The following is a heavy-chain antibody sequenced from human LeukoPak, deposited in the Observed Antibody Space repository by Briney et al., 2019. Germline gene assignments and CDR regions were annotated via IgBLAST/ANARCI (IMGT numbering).Heavy chain of an antibody. CDR2: IYHSGST. D-gene: IGHD3/OR15-3a*01. CDR3: ARDMDFYMDV. Sequence: SETLSLTCTVSGYSISSGYYWGWIRQPPGKGLEWIGSIYHSGSTYYNPSLKSRVTISVDTSKNQFSLNLNSVTAADTAMYYCARDMDFYMDVWGKGSTVTVSS. V-gene: IGHV4-38-2*02. J-gene: IGHJ6*03. CDR1: GYSISSGYY.